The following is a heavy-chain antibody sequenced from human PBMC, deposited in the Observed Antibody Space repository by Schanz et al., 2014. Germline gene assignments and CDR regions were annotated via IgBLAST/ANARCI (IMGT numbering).Heavy chain of an antibody. Sequence: QVQLVQSGAEVKKPGASVRLSCEASGYTFTSYDINWVRQAPGQGLEWMGWMNPNSGNTGYAQKFQGRVTMTADKYTSTAYMELSSLRSEDTAVYYCARGLGDERWLDLNEAFDIWGQGTIVTVSS. D-gene: IGHD6-19*01. V-gene: IGHV1-8*02. CDR2: MNPNSGNT. J-gene: IGHJ3*02. CDR1: GYTFTSYD. CDR3: ARGLGDERWLDLNEAFDI.